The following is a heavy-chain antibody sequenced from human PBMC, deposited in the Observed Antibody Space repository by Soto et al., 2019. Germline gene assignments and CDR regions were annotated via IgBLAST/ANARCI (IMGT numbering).Heavy chain of an antibody. CDR3: ARQPAGLWFGDGPDD. D-gene: IGHD3-10*01. V-gene: IGHV4-39*01. Sequence: QPQLQESGPGLVKPSETLSLTCTVSNGSINSSISYWGWIRQPPGGGLAWIGSIYYNGNTYYNPSLQSRLTRSVATSTNQLSLNLRAVPAADTAVYSCARQPAGLWFGDGPDDWGQGTLVTVSS. J-gene: IGHJ4*02. CDR2: IYYNGNT. CDR1: NGSINSSISY.